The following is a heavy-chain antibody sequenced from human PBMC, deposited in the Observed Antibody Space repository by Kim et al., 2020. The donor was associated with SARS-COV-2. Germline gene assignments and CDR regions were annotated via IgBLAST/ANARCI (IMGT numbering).Heavy chain of an antibody. Sequence: GGSLRLSCTASEFTFNIYEMNWIRQAPGKGLEWVSSISSGGTTMYYADSVKGRFTISRDNAKNSLYLQMNSLRAEDTAVYYCARGIRNYYYYYLDVWGKGTTVTISS. V-gene: IGHV3-48*03. D-gene: IGHD3-3*02. CDR1: EFTFNIYE. CDR2: ISSGGTTM. CDR3: ARGIRNYYYYYLDV. J-gene: IGHJ6*03.